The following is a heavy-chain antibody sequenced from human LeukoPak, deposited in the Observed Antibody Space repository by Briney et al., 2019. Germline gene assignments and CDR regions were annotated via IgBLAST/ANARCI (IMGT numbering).Heavy chain of an antibody. J-gene: IGHJ4*02. CDR2: ISTSSSYI. V-gene: IGHV3-21*01. CDR1: GFTFSSYN. Sequence: GGSLRLSCAASGFTFSSYNMNWVRQAPGEGLEWVSFISTSSSYIYYADSVKGRFTISRDNAKNSLYLQMNSLRAEDTAVYYCASALPYSGGYYKVPAFDYGGRGTLVTFSS. D-gene: IGHD3-22*01. CDR3: ASALPYSGGYYKVPAFDY.